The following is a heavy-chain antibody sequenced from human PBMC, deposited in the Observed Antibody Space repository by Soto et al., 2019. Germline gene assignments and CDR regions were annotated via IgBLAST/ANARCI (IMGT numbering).Heavy chain of an antibody. D-gene: IGHD3-10*01. CDR3: ARQGGYYGSGSYYYYYYGMDV. V-gene: IGHV4-39*01. J-gene: IGHJ6*02. Sequence: SETLSLTCTVSGGSISSSSYYWGWIRQPPGKGLEWIGSIYYSGSTYYNPSLKSRVTISVDTSKNQFSLKLSSVTAADTAVYYCARQGGYYGSGSYYYYYYGMDVWGQGTTVTVSS. CDR2: IYYSGST. CDR1: GGSISSSSYY.